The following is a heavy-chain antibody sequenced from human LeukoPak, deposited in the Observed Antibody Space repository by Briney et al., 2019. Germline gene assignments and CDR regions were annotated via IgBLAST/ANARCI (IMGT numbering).Heavy chain of an antibody. D-gene: IGHD6-19*01. V-gene: IGHV1-8*01. CDR3: ARAKQWLKAQDY. CDR1: GYTFTSYD. J-gene: IGHJ4*02. CDR2: MNPNSGNT. Sequence: GASVKVSCKASGYTFTSYDINWVRQATGQGLEWMGWMNPNSGNTGYAQKFQGRVTMTRNNSISTAYMELSSLRSEDTAVYYCARAKQWLKAQDYWGQGTLVTVSS.